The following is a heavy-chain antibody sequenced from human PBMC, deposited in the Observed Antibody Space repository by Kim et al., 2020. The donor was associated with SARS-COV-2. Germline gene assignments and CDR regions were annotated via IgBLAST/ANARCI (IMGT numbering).Heavy chain of an antibody. CDR3: ARGPLMYYDYVWGSYNVDY. CDR1: GFTFSSYS. Sequence: GGSLRLSCAASGFTFSSYSMNWVRQAPGKGLEWVSSISSSSSYIYYADSVKGRFTISRDNAKNSLYLQMNSLRAEDTAVYYCARGPLMYYDYVWGSYNVDYCGQGTLVTDSS. J-gene: IGHJ4*02. CDR2: ISSSSSYI. V-gene: IGHV3-21*01. D-gene: IGHD3-16*01.